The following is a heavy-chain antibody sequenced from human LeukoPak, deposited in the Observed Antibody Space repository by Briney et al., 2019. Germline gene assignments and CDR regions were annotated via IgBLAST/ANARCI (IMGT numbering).Heavy chain of an antibody. CDR2: ITSDSSRK. J-gene: IGHJ4*02. CDR1: GFTFSXYW. CDR3: ARDGSVPQDPAFN. Sequence: GGXXRLSCAASGFTFSXYWMSWVRXXPGRXREXVSSITSDSSRKYYTDSVKGRFTVSRDNAKNALYLQMNSLRAEDTAVYYCARDGSVPQDPAFNWGQGTLVTVSS. V-gene: IGHV3-21*01. D-gene: IGHD1-14*01.